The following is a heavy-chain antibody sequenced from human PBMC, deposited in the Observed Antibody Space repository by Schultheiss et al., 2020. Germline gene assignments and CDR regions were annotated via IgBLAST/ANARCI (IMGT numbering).Heavy chain of an antibody. Sequence: GGSLRLSCAASGFTFSSYAMSWVRQAPGKGLEWVSATNDDGRTYYADSVRGRFTISRDNSKNTLYLQMNSLRAEDTATYYCAKETGVHGIPLFDYWGQGALVTVSS. CDR1: GFTFSSYA. CDR2: TNDDGRT. J-gene: IGHJ4*02. D-gene: IGHD2-21*01. CDR3: AKETGVHGIPLFDY. V-gene: IGHV3-23*01.